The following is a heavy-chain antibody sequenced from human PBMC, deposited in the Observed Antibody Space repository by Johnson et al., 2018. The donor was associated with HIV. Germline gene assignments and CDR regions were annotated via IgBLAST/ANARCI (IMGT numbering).Heavy chain of an antibody. D-gene: IGHD3-10*01. CDR2: INWNAGRT. J-gene: IGHJ3*02. V-gene: IGHV3-20*03. Sequence: MKWVRQTPGMGLEWVSAINWNAGRTGYTDSVKGRFTICRDNAKNSLYVEMNSLRAEDTALYYCAREGGGFREFGGFDIWGQGTMVTVSS. CDR3: AREGGGFREFGGFDI.